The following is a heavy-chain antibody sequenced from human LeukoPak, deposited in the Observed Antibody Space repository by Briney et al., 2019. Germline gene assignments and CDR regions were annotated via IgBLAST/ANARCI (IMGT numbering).Heavy chain of an antibody. CDR3: VNEVGTYYYGMDV. CDR2: ISSNGGST. D-gene: IGHD1-1*01. J-gene: IGHJ6*02. V-gene: IGHV3-64D*06. Sequence: PTGRSLRLSCAASGFTFSSYAMHWVRQAPGKGLEYVSAISSNGGSTYYADSVKGRFTISRDNSKNTLYLQMSSLRAEDTAVYYCVNEVGTYYYGMDVWGQGTTVTVSS. CDR1: GFTFSSYA.